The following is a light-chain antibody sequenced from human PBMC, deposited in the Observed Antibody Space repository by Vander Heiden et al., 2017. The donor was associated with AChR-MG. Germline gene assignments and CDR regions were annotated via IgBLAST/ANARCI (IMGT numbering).Light chain of an antibody. Sequence: EIVMTQSPATLSVSPGERATLSCRASQSVSSSLAWYQQKPGQAPRLLIYSVSTRATGIPARFSGSGSGTEFTLTISSLQSEDFALYYCQQYNNWPITFGQGTRLEIK. CDR2: SVS. J-gene: IGKJ5*01. V-gene: IGKV3-15*01. CDR3: QQYNNWPIT. CDR1: QSVSSS.